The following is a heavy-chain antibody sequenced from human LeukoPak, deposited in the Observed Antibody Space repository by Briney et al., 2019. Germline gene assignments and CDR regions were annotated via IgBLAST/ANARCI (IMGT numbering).Heavy chain of an antibody. CDR1: GFSVSSNY. Sequence: GGSLRLSCAASGFSVSSNYMNWVRHAPGKGLEWVSVTYSGGSTYYADSVKGRFTISRDNSKNTPFLQMNSLRAEDTAVYYCAREEVPVGGAYYGMDVWGQGTTVTVSS. D-gene: IGHD6-19*01. V-gene: IGHV3-66*01. J-gene: IGHJ6*02. CDR2: TYSGGST. CDR3: AREEVPVGGAYYGMDV.